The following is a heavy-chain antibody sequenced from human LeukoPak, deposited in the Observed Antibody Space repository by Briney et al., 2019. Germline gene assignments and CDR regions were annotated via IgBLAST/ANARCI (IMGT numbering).Heavy chain of an antibody. CDR1: GYTFTGYY. J-gene: IGHJ4*02. CDR3: AREYILTAYYGDY. Sequence: ASVKVSCKASGYTFTGYYMHWVRQAPGQGLEWMGWINPNSGGTNYAQKFQGRVTMTRDTSISTAYMEPSRLRSDDTAVYYCAREYILTAYYGDYWGQGTLVTVSS. V-gene: IGHV1-2*02. CDR2: INPNSGGT. D-gene: IGHD3-9*01.